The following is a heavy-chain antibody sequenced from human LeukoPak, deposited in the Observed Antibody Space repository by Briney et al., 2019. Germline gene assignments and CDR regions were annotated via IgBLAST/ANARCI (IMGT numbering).Heavy chain of an antibody. Sequence: PSETLSLTSAVSGESFSGHYWTWIRHPPGRGLEWIGEINHSGSTTSNPSPNNRVTISVDTSKNQFSLKLTSVTAADTAVYYCARPRYGSGSLDSWGQGTLVTVSS. CDR2: INHSGST. CDR3: ARPRYGSGSLDS. V-gene: IGHV4-34*01. CDR1: GESFSGHY. D-gene: IGHD3-10*01. J-gene: IGHJ4*02.